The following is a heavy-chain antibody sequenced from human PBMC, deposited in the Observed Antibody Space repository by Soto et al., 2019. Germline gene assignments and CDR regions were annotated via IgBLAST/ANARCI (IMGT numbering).Heavy chain of an antibody. CDR3: VKGIGEQLQDYFDY. V-gene: IGHV3-64D*08. Sequence: PGGSLRLSCSASGFTFSSYAMHWVRQAPGKGLEYVSAISSNGGSTYYADSVKGRFTISRDNSKNTLYLQMSSLRAEDTAVYYCVKGIGEQLQDYFDYWGQGTLVTVSS. CDR2: ISSNGGST. D-gene: IGHD6-6*01. J-gene: IGHJ4*02. CDR1: GFTFSSYA.